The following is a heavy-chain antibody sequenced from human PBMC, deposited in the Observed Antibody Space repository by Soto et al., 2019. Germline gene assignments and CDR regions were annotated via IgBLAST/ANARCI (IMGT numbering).Heavy chain of an antibody. J-gene: IGHJ4*02. Sequence: PGGSLRLSCAASGFTLSSYAMHWVRQAPGKGLEWVAVISYDGSNKYYADSVKGRFTISRDNSKNTLYLQMNSLRAEDTAVYYCARDTSLAMRWLQLGVDYWGQGTLVTVSS. D-gene: IGHD5-12*01. CDR3: ARDTSLAMRWLQLGVDY. CDR2: ISYDGSNK. CDR1: GFTLSSYA. V-gene: IGHV3-30-3*01.